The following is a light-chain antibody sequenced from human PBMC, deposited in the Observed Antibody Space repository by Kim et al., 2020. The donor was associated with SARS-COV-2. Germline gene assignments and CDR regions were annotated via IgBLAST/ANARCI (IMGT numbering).Light chain of an antibody. CDR1: QGITNY. CDR3: QQYNNDPIT. V-gene: IGKV1-16*01. CDR2: AAS. J-gene: IGKJ5*01. Sequence: DIQMTQSPSSLSASVGDRVTITCRASQGITNYLAWFQQRPGQAPKSLIYAASTLESGVPSRFSGSGSVREFTLTISSLQPEDSATYYCQQYNNDPITFGQGTRLEIK.